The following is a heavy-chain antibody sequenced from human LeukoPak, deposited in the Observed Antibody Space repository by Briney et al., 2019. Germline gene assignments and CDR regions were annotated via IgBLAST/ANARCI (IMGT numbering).Heavy chain of an antibody. J-gene: IGHJ4*02. CDR2: IYHSGST. CDR1: GGSISSSNW. Sequence: PSGTLSLTCAVSGGSISSSNWWSWVRQSPGKGLEWIGEIYHSGSTNYNPSLKSRVTISVDKSKNQFSLKLSSVTAADTAVYYCARENPYYDYVWGSYLPDYWGQGTLVTVSS. D-gene: IGHD3-16*01. V-gene: IGHV4-4*02. CDR3: ARENPYYDYVWGSYLPDY.